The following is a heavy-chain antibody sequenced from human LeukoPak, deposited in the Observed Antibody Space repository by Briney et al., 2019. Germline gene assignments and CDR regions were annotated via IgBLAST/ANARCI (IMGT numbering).Heavy chain of an antibody. CDR3: ARGIGAMVRGVDY. V-gene: IGHV4-34*01. Sequence: GSLRLSCAASGFTFTMYAMSWVRQPPGKGLEWIGEINHGGSTNYNPSLKSRVTISVDTSKNQFSLKLSSVTAADTAVYYCARGIGAMVRGVDYWGQGTLVTVSS. CDR1: GFTFTMYA. D-gene: IGHD3-10*01. J-gene: IGHJ4*02. CDR2: INHGGST.